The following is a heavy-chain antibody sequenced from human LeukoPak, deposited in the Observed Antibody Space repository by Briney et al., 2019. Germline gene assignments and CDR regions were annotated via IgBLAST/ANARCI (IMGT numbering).Heavy chain of an antibody. D-gene: IGHD3-10*01. Sequence: ASVKVSCKASGGTFSRYAISCVRQAPGQGLEWMGGIIPIFGTANYAQKFQGRVTITADESTSTAYMELSSLRSEDTAVYYCARTRPNYYYGSGSYCTRFDYWAQGTLVTVSS. CDR1: GGTFSRYA. J-gene: IGHJ4*02. CDR2: IIPIFGTA. CDR3: ARTRPNYYYGSGSYCTRFDY. V-gene: IGHV1-69*13.